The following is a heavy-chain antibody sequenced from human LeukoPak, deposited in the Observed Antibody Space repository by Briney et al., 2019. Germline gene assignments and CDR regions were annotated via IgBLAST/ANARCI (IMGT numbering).Heavy chain of an antibody. CDR3: ARGCSSTSCYGFDY. Sequence: PGGSLRLSCAASGFTVSSKYMSWVRQAPGKGLEWVSVIYSGGSTYYADSVKGRFTISRGNSKNTLYLQMNSLRAEDTAVYYCARGCSSTSCYGFDYWGQGTLVTVSS. D-gene: IGHD2-2*01. CDR2: IYSGGST. CDR1: GFTVSSKY. J-gene: IGHJ4*02. V-gene: IGHV3-53*01.